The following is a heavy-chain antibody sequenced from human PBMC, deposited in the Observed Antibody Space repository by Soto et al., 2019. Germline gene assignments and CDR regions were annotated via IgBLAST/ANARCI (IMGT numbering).Heavy chain of an antibody. CDR1: GGSICSSSYY. CDR3: ARDQVVRGVIITYYYGMDV. J-gene: IGHJ6*02. CDR2: IYYSVST. V-gene: IGHV4-39*02. Sequence: SAPLSPTCTVTGGSICSSSYYWGWIRQPPGKWLEWIGSIYYSVSTYYNPSLKSRVTISVDTSKNQFSLKLSSVTAADTAVYYCARDQVVRGVIITYYYGMDVWGQGTTVTVSS. D-gene: IGHD3-10*01.